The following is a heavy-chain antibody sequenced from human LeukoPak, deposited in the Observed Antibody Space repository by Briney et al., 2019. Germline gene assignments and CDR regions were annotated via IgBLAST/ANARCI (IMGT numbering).Heavy chain of an antibody. J-gene: IGHJ1*01. V-gene: IGHV3-15*01. Sequence: RSGGSLRLSCAASGFTLNNAWMSWVRQAPGKGLEWLGRIKRETDGGTIDYAAPVKGRFTISRDDSRNTLYLQMDSLKIEDTAVYYSTTDRYYDNSELQFQHWGQGTLVTVSS. D-gene: IGHD3-22*01. CDR3: TTDRYYDNSELQFQH. CDR2: IKRETDGGTI. CDR1: GFTLNNAW.